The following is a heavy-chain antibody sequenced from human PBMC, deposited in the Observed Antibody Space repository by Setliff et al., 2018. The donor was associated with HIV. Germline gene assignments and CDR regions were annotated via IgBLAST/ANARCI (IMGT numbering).Heavy chain of an antibody. V-gene: IGHV4-4*07. Sequence: SETLSLTCTVSGGSLSNYYWSWLRQPAGKTLEWVGRINPNGRTDYNPSLKSRVTMSLDTAKNQFSLKLRSVTAAATAVYYCARDDGDYGRGIQFWGQGTLVTVSS. CDR1: GGSLSNYY. CDR2: INPNGRT. D-gene: IGHD4-17*01. J-gene: IGHJ4*02. CDR3: ARDDGDYGRGIQF.